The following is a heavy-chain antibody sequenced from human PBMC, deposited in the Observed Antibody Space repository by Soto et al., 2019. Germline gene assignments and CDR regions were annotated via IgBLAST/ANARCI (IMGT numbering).Heavy chain of an antibody. CDR2: IYNSGST. J-gene: IGHJ5*02. Sequence: QAQLQESGPGLVKPSQTLSLTCTVSGGSISSGGYYWHWIRQHPGKGLEWIGYIYNSGSTYYNPSLMSRVTIPAATSKNQFSLKLSLVTAADTAVYYCAGDPAPWGQGTLVSVSS. V-gene: IGHV4-31*03. CDR3: AGDPAP. CDR1: GGSISSGGYY.